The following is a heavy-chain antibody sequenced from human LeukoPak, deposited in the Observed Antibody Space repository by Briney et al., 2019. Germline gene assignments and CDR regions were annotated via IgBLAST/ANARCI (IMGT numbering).Heavy chain of an antibody. CDR1: GFTSSNYE. CDR3: ARAQLLRLENFLDY. V-gene: IGHV3-48*03. D-gene: IGHD4-23*01. J-gene: IGHJ4*02. CDR2: ISRGGSDI. Sequence: GGSLRLSCAASGFTSSNYEMNWVRQAPGQGQEWVSYISRGGSDIYYADSVKGRFTISSDNAKNSVYLQMNSLRAEDTAVYYCARAQLLRLENFLDYWGQGTLVTVSS.